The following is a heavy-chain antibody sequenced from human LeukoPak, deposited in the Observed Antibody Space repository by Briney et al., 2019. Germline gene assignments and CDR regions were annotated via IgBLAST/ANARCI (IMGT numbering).Heavy chain of an antibody. D-gene: IGHD5-24*01. V-gene: IGHV4-59*01. CDR1: GGSISSYY. CDR2: IYYSGST. CDR3: AREGEDGYKLAHFDY. Sequence: SETLSLTCTVSGGSISSYYWSWIRQPPGKGLEWIGYIYYSGSTNYNPSLKSRVTISVDTPKSQFSLKLSSVTAADTAVYYCAREGEDGYKLAHFDYWGQGTLVTVPS. J-gene: IGHJ4*02.